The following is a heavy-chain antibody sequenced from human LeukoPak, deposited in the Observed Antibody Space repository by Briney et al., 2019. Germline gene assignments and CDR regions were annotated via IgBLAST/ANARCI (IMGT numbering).Heavy chain of an antibody. D-gene: IGHD3-3*01. V-gene: IGHV3-64*01. CDR2: ISSNGGST. Sequence: GGSLRLSCAASGFTFSSYAMRWVRQAPGKGLEYVSAISSNGGSTYYANSVKGRFTISRDNSKNTLYLQMGSLRAEDMAVYYCARDPLEDYDFWSGSFDYWGQGTLVTVSS. CDR1: GFTFSSYA. J-gene: IGHJ4*02. CDR3: ARDPLEDYDFWSGSFDY.